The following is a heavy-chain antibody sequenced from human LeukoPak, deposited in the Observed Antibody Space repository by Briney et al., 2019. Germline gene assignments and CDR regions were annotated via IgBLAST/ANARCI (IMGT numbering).Heavy chain of an antibody. V-gene: IGHV1-18*01. CDR2: ISAYNGNT. Sequence: ASVKASCKAFGYTFSSYGISWVRQAPGQGLEWMGWISAYNGNTNYAQKLQGRVTMTTDTSTSTAYMELRSLRSDDTAVYYCARDAAGGRSVFYYWGQGTLVTVSS. J-gene: IGHJ4*02. CDR1: GYTFSSYG. CDR3: ARDAAGGRSVFYY. D-gene: IGHD2-15*01.